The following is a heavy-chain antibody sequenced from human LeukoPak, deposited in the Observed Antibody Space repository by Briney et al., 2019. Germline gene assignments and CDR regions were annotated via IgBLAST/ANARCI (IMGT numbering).Heavy chain of an antibody. CDR1: GGSISSYY. D-gene: IGHD3-10*01. CDR2: IYYSGST. CDR3: ARGDYSGSYGY. V-gene: IGHV4-59*01. J-gene: IGHJ4*02. Sequence: PSETLSLTCTVSGGSISSYYWSWIRQPPGKGLEWIGYIYYSGSTNYNPSLKSRVTISVDTSKNQFSLKLSSVTAADTAVYYCARGDYSGSYGYWGQGTLVTVSS.